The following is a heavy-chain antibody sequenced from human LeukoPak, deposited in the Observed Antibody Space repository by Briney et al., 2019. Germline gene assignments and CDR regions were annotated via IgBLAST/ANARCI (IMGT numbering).Heavy chain of an antibody. D-gene: IGHD3-10*01. Sequence: GGSLRLSCTVFGFTFSSYEMNWVRRAPGKGLEWVSYISDSGGSTYYADSVKGRFTISRDDPKSTLDLQMGSLRPEDMAVYYCARGFRFYGSGIDYWGQGTLVTV. CDR1: GFTFSSYE. CDR2: ISDSGGST. J-gene: IGHJ4*02. V-gene: IGHV3-48*03. CDR3: ARGFRFYGSGIDY.